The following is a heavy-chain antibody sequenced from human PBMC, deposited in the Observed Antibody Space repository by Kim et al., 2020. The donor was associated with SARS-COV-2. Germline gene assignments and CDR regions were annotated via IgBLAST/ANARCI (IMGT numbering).Heavy chain of an antibody. J-gene: IGHJ6*02. CDR3: ASRVAKGHYYGMDV. CDR1: GGSISSYY. V-gene: IGHV4-59*13. CDR2: IYYSGST. Sequence: SETLSLTCTVSGGSISSYYWSWIRQPPGKGLEWIGYIYYSGSTNYNPSLKSRVTISVDTSKNQFSLKLSSVTAADTAVYYCASRVAKGHYYGMDVWGQGTTVTVSS.